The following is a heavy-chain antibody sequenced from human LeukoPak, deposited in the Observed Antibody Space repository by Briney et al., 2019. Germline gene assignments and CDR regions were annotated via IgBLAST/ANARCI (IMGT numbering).Heavy chain of an antibody. CDR2: IYPGDSDT. D-gene: IGHD3-22*01. Sequence: GESLKISCKGSGYRFTNHWIAWVRQAPGKGLELMGSIYPGDSDTRYSPSFQGQVTISADKPITTAYLPWSTLMPSDTAIYYCTRQGVYYSDSSAFYYWGQGTLVTVSS. J-gene: IGHJ4*02. V-gene: IGHV5-51*01. CDR1: GYRFTNHW. CDR3: TRQGVYYSDSSAFYY.